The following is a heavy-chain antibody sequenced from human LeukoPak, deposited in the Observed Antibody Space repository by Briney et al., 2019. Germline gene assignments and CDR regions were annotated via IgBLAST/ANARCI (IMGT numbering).Heavy chain of an antibody. CDR3: ARDPVLLWFGELSPPDY. D-gene: IGHD3-10*01. Sequence: GGSLRLSCAASGFTFSDYYMSWIRQAPGKGLEWVSYISSSGSTIYYADSVKGRFTISRDNAKNSLYLQMNSLRAEDTTVYYCARDPVLLWFGELSPPDYWGQGTLVTVSS. CDR2: ISSSGSTI. V-gene: IGHV3-11*01. J-gene: IGHJ4*02. CDR1: GFTFSDYY.